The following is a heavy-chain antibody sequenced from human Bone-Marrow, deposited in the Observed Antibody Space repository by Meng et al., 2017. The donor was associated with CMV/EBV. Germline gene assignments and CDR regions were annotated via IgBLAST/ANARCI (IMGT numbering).Heavy chain of an antibody. CDR1: GFTFSNYN. CDR2: IDISTHTI. V-gene: IGHV3-48*01. Sequence: GESLKISCAASGFTFSNYNMKWVRQAPGKGLEWISHIDISTHTIYYADSVKGRFTISRDNSKNTLYLQMNSLRAEDTAVYYCAKGSDCSGGSCYYYGMDVWGQGTTVTVSS. D-gene: IGHD2-15*01. J-gene: IGHJ6*02. CDR3: AKGSDCSGGSCYYYGMDV.